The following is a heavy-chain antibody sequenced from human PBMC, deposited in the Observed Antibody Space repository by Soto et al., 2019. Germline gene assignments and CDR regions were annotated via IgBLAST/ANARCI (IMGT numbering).Heavy chain of an antibody. J-gene: IGHJ4*02. Sequence: VQLVESGGGVVQPGRSLRLSCAASGFTFSDYAMHWVRQAPGKGLEWVAVVSHDGRNTHYADSVKGRFTISRDSSKKTVCLEMTSLRAEDTAVYYCAKGGRQWLVTSDFNCWGQGALVTVSS. D-gene: IGHD6-19*01. CDR2: VSHDGRNT. CDR3: AKGGRQWLVTSDFNC. CDR1: GFTFSDYA. V-gene: IGHV3-30*18.